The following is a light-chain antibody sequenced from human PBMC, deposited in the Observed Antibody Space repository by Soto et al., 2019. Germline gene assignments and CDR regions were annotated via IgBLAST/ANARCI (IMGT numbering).Light chain of an antibody. CDR2: GAS. J-gene: IGKJ4*01. CDR1: QRIGSN. CDR3: QQYDNWPPT. Sequence: VMTQSPATLSVSPGERATLSCRASQRIGSNLAWYQQRPGQGPRRLIYGASTRATGIPARFRGSGSGTEFTLNINGLESEDFVVYYCQQYDNWPPTFGGGAKVEIK. V-gene: IGKV3-15*01.